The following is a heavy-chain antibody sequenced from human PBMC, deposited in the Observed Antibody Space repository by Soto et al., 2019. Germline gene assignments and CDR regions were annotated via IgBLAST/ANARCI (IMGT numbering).Heavy chain of an antibody. D-gene: IGHD2-15*01. CDR3: ARESCGSCYSGWMGSILYYYCGMDV. Sequence: ASVKVSCKASGYTFTGYYMHWVRQAPGQGLEWMGWINPNSGGTNYAQKFQGWVTMTRDTSISTAYMELSRLRSDDTAVYYCARESCGSCYSGWMGSILYYYCGMDVWGQGTTVTVSS. J-gene: IGHJ6*02. CDR1: GYTFTGYY. V-gene: IGHV1-2*04. CDR2: INPNSGGT.